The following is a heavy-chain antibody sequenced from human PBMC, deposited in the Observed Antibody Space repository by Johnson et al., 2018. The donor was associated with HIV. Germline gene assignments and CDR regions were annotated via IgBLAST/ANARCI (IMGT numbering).Heavy chain of an antibody. V-gene: IGHV3-15*01. CDR1: GFTFTNAW. CDR3: AREWLYGFDI. D-gene: IGHD5-24*01. J-gene: IGHJ3*02. Sequence: VQLVESGGGLVKPGGSLRLSCAASGFTFTNAWMHWVRQAPGKGLEWVGRLKSRTDGETADYAAPVKGRFTISRDDSKNTLYLQMNRLRAEDTAVYYCAREWLYGFDIWGQGTMVTVSS. CDR2: LKSRTDGETA.